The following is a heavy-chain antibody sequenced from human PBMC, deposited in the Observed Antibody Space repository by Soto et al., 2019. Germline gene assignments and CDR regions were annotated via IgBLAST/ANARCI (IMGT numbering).Heavy chain of an antibody. Sequence: PSETLSLTCTVSGGSISSGGYYWSWIRQHPGKGLEWIGYIYYSGSTYYNPSLKSRVTISVDTSKNQFSLKLSSVTAADTAVYYCARVKDSSGYPPNWFDYWGQGTLVTVSS. CDR2: IYYSGST. V-gene: IGHV4-31*03. CDR3: ARVKDSSGYPPNWFDY. D-gene: IGHD3-22*01. J-gene: IGHJ4*02. CDR1: GGSISSGGYY.